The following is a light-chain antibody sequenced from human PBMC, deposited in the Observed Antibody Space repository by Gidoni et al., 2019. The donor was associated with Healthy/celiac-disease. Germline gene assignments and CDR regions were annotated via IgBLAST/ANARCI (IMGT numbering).Light chain of an antibody. Sequence: EIVLTQSPGTLSLSPGERATLSCRDSQSVSSSYLAWYQQKPGKAPRLLIYGASSRATGIPDRFSGSGSGTDFTLTISRLEPEDFAVYYCQQYGSSPLTFGGGTKVEIK. CDR3: QQYGSSPLT. CDR2: GAS. J-gene: IGKJ4*01. CDR1: QSVSSSY. V-gene: IGKV3-20*01.